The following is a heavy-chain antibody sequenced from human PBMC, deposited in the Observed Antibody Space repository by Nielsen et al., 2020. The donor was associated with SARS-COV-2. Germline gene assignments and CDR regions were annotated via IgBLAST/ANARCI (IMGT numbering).Heavy chain of an antibody. V-gene: IGHV1-2*06. Sequence: ASAKVSCKASGYTFTDYYIHWPRQAPAQGLEWTGRINPYSGGTNYAQKFQGTVTMTRDASISTVYMELTSDDTAVYYCARARATIFGLVMSYGMDVWGQETTVAGSS. CDR3: ARARATIFGLVMSYGMDV. J-gene: IGHJ6*02. D-gene: IGHD3/OR15-3a*01. CDR1: GYTFTDYY. CDR2: INPYSGGT.